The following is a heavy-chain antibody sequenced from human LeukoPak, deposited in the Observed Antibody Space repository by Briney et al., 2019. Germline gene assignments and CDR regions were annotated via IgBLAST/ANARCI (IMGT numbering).Heavy chain of an antibody. CDR2: IYTSGST. CDR3: ARGLRNRSSGTRFDVFDI. V-gene: IGHV4-61*02. J-gene: IGHJ3*02. CDR1: GGSISSGSYY. Sequence: PSETLSLTCTVSGGSISSGSYYWSWIRQPAGKGLECIGRIYTSGSTNYNPSLKSRVTISVDTSKNQFSLKLSSVTAADTAVYYCARGLRNRSSGTRFDVFDIWGQGTMVTVSS. D-gene: IGHD6-6*01.